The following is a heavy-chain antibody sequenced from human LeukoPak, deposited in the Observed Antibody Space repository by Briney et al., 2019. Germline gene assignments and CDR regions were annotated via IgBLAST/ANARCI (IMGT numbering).Heavy chain of an antibody. CDR2: IHPGDSDT. J-gene: IGHJ4*02. D-gene: IGHD3-10*01. CDR3: TASVERFGESIGYYFDY. Sequence: GESLKISCKGSGYSFTSYWIGWVRQMPGKGLEWMGIIHPGDSDTRYSPSFQGQVTISADKSISTAYLQWSSLKASDTAMYYCTASVERFGESIGYYFDYWGQGTLVTVSS. V-gene: IGHV5-51*01. CDR1: GYSFTSYW.